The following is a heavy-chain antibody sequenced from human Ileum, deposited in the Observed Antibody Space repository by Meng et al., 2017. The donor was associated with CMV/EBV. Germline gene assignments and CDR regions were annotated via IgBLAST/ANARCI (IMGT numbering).Heavy chain of an antibody. CDR3: ARDQSGVSNYVPYYYYGMDV. V-gene: IGHV1-18*01. Sequence: ASVKVSCKASGYTFTSYGISWVRQAPGQGLEWMGWISAYNGNTNYAQKLQGRVTMTTDTSTSTAYMELRSLRSDDTAVYYCARDQSGVSNYVPYYYYGMDVWGRGTTVTDSS. CDR2: ISAYNGNT. J-gene: IGHJ6*02. D-gene: IGHD4-11*01. CDR1: GYTFTSYG.